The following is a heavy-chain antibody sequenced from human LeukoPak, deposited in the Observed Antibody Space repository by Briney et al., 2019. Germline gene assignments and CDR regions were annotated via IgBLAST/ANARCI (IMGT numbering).Heavy chain of an antibody. CDR1: GFTFSSYS. Sequence: GGSLRLSCAASGFTFSSYSMNWVRQAPGKGLEWVSVIYSGGSTYYADSVKGRFTISRDNSKNTLYLQMNSLRAEDTAVYYCARDFKYGDPFDYWGQGTLVTVSS. CDR2: IYSGGST. J-gene: IGHJ4*02. V-gene: IGHV3-66*01. CDR3: ARDFKYGDPFDY. D-gene: IGHD4-17*01.